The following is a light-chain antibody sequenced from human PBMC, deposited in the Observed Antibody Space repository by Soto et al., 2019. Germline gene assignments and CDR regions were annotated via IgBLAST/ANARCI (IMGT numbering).Light chain of an antibody. CDR1: QNINSW. Sequence: DLQMTQSPSTLSAFVGDRVTITCRASQNINSWLAWYQQRPGEAPHLLIYKTSILESGVPSRFSGSGSGTEFTLTISSLQPDDFATYYCQQYNSFPCTFGQGTKLEIK. CDR3: QQYNSFPCT. J-gene: IGKJ2*02. V-gene: IGKV1-5*03. CDR2: KTS.